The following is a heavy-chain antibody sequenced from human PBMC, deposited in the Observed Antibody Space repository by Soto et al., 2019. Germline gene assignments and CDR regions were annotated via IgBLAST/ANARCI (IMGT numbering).Heavy chain of an antibody. CDR3: SRVGCSNSKCYTRGMDV. V-gene: IGHV4-4*07. CDR2: IYSDGTT. J-gene: IGHJ6*02. D-gene: IGHD2-2*02. Sequence: SETLSLTCTVSGGSMSGYYWSWFRQPALKGLEWVGRIYSDGTTNYSPSLKSRVTMSLDTSKNQFSLHPRSVTAADTAIYYCSRVGCSNSKCYTRGMDVWGQGTTVTVSS. CDR1: GGSMSGYY.